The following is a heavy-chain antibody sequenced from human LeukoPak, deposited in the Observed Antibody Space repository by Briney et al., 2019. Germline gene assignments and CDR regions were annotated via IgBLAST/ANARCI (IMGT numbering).Heavy chain of an antibody. V-gene: IGHV4-30-2*01. D-gene: IGHD1-1*01. CDR3: ARGHTTTNDAFDI. CDR2: IYHSGST. J-gene: IGHJ3*02. CDR1: GGSISSGGYS. Sequence: SETLSLTCAVSGGSISSGGYSWSWIRQPPGKGLEWIGYIYHSGSTYYNPSLKSRVTISVDRSKNQLSLKLSSVTAADTAVYYCARGHTTTNDAFDIWGQGTMVTVSS.